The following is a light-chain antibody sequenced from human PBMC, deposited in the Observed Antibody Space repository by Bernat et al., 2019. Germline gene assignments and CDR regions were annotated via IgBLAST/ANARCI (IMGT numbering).Light chain of an antibody. CDR1: SSDVGSYNL. CDR2: EVS. CDR3: CSYAGSSTLGV. J-gene: IGLJ3*02. Sequence: QSALTRPASVSGSPGQSITISCTGTSSDVGSYNLVSWYQQHPGKAPKLMIYEVSKRPSGVFNRFSGSKSGNTASLTISGLQAEDEADYYCCSYAGSSTLGVFGGGTKLTVL. V-gene: IGLV2-23*02.